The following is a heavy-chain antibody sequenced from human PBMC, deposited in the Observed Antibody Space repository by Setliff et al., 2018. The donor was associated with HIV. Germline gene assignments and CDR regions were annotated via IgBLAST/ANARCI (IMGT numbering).Heavy chain of an antibody. D-gene: IGHD6-13*01. CDR1: GFTFSNYA. Sequence: GGSLRLSCAASGFTFSNYAMSWVRQAPGKGLEWVAFIRYTGSNKYYADSVKGRFTISRDNSKNTLYLQMNSLRAEDTALYYCARDHATSSWFTALLDYWGQGALVTVSS. V-gene: IGHV3-30*02. CDR3: ARDHATSSWFTALLDY. CDR2: IRYTGSNK. J-gene: IGHJ4*02.